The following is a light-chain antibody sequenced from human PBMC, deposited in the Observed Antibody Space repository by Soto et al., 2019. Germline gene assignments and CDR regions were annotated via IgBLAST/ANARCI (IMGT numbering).Light chain of an antibody. V-gene: IGKV3-11*01. J-gene: IGKJ5*01. CDR1: QSVSSY. CDR3: QQRSNWPPA. Sequence: EIVLTQSPATLSLSPGERATLSCRANQSVSSYLAWYQQKPGQAPRLLIYDASNRATGIPARFSGSGSGTDFTLTISSLEPEDFAVYYRQQRSNWPPAFGQGTQLEIK. CDR2: DAS.